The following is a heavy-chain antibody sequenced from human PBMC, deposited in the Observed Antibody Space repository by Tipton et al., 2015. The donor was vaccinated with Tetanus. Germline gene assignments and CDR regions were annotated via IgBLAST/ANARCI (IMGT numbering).Heavy chain of an antibody. CDR1: GYTFTSYY. CDR3: ARGIAVAGTDSEYFQH. Sequence: QLVQSGAEVKKPGASVKVSCKASGYTFTSYYMHWVRQAPGQGLEWMGIINPSGGSTSYAQKFQGRVTMTRDTSTSTVYMELSGLRSEDTAVYYCARGIAVAGTDSEYFQHWGQGTLVTVSS. V-gene: IGHV1-46*01. J-gene: IGHJ1*01. CDR2: INPSGGST. D-gene: IGHD6-19*01.